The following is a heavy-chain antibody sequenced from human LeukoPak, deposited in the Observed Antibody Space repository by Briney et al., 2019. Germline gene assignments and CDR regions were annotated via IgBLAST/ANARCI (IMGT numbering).Heavy chain of an antibody. CDR3: ARLSCSGGICYSRTDYYYYYYMDV. Sequence: SETLSLTCTVSGGSISSYYWSWIRQPAGKGLEWIGRIYTSGSTNYNPSLKSRVTMSVDTSKNQFSLKLSSVTAADTAVYYCARLSCSGGICYSRTDYYYYYYMDVWGKGTTVTISS. CDR1: GGSISSYY. CDR2: IYTSGST. V-gene: IGHV4-4*07. J-gene: IGHJ6*03. D-gene: IGHD2-15*01.